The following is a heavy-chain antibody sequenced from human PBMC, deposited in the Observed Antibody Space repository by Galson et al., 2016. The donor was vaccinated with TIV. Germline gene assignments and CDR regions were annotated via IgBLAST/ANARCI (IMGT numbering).Heavy chain of an antibody. Sequence: ETLSLTCSVSDYAVSSGYYWSWVRQPPGKGLQWIGSIYHTGSAYYNPSLKSRVAISADTSTNQFSLIMFSVTAADTAVYYCASIFASGRKQYSWGQGTLVTVSS. CDR3: ASIFASGRKQYS. CDR1: DYAVSSGYY. V-gene: IGHV4-38-2*02. CDR2: IYHTGSA. J-gene: IGHJ4*02. D-gene: IGHD3-10*01.